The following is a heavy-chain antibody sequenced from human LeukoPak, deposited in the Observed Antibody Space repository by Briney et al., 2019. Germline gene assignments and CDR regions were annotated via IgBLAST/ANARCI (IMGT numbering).Heavy chain of an antibody. V-gene: IGHV1-18*01. CDR1: GYTFTSYG. Sequence: ASVKVSCKASGYTFTSYGISWVRQAPGQGLEWMGWISAYNGNTNYAQKLQGRVTMTTDTSTSTAYMELRSLRSDDTAVYYCARNRIAAAGTPGPNLDYWGQGTLVTVSS. D-gene: IGHD6-13*01. J-gene: IGHJ4*02. CDR2: ISAYNGNT. CDR3: ARNRIAAAGTPGPNLDY.